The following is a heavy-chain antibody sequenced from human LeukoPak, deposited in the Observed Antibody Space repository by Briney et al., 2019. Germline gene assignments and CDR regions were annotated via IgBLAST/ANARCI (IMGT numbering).Heavy chain of an antibody. CDR1: GGSISSSSYY. V-gene: IGHV4-39*01. D-gene: IGHD6-13*01. Sequence: SQTLSLTCTVSGGSISSSSYYWGWIRQPPGKGLEWIGSIYYSGSTYYNPSLKSRVTISVDTSKNQFSLKLSSVTAADTAVYYCARLIAAAGSYYFDYWGQGTLVTVSS. J-gene: IGHJ4*02. CDR3: ARLIAAAGSYYFDY. CDR2: IYYSGST.